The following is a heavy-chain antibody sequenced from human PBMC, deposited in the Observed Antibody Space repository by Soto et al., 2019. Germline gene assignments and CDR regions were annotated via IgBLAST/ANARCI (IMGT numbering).Heavy chain of an antibody. CDR2: ISAYNGNT. CDR3: ARWGEGYTYYDMLTGYSDPYYFDY. V-gene: IGHV1-18*01. CDR1: GYTFTSYG. J-gene: IGHJ4*02. D-gene: IGHD3-9*01. Sequence: QVQLVQSGAEVKKPGASVKVSCKASGYTFTSYGISWVRQAPGQGLEWMGWISAYNGNTNYAQKLQGRVTMTTDTSTSTDYMELRSLRSDDTAVYYCARWGEGYTYYDMLTGYSDPYYFDYWGQGTLVTVSS.